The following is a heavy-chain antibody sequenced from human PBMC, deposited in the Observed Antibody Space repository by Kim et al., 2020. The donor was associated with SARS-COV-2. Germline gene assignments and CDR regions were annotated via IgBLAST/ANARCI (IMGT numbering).Heavy chain of an antibody. CDR1: GFTFSSYA. CDR3: ANGKLGTYYYDSSGYKDAFDI. D-gene: IGHD3-22*01. Sequence: GGSLRLSCAASGFTFSSYAMSWVRQAPGKGLEWVSAISGSGGSTYYADSVKGRFTISRDNSKNTLYLQMNSLRAEDTAVYYCANGKLGTYYYDSSGYKDAFDIWGQGTMVTVSS. CDR2: ISGSGGST. J-gene: IGHJ3*02. V-gene: IGHV3-23*01.